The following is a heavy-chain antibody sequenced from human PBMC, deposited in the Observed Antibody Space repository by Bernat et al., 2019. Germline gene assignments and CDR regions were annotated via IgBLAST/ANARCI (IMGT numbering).Heavy chain of an antibody. Sequence: QVQLVQSGAEVKKPGSSVKVSCKASGGTFSSYSISWVRQAPGQGLEWMGGIIPIFGTANYAQKFQGRVKITADESTSTAYMELSSLRSEDTAVYYCARAHLRYLGSWGAFDIWGQGTMVTVSS. D-gene: IGHD3-9*01. CDR1: GGTFSSYS. V-gene: IGHV1-69*01. CDR2: IIPIFGTA. CDR3: ARAHLRYLGSWGAFDI. J-gene: IGHJ3*02.